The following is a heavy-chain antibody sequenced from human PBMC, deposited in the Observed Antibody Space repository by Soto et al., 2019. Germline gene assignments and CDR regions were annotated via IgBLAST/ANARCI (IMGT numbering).Heavy chain of an antibody. CDR1: GFTFSSYW. CDR3: AREGGYDFWSGYYYYYYGMDV. V-gene: IGHV3-7*01. J-gene: IGHJ6*02. Sequence: GGSLRLSCAASGFTFSSYWMSWVRQAPGKGLEWVANIKQDGSEKYYVDSVKGRFTISRDNAKNSLYLQMNSPRAEDTAVYYCAREGGYDFWSGYYYYYYGMDVWGQGTTVTVSS. D-gene: IGHD3-3*01. CDR2: IKQDGSEK.